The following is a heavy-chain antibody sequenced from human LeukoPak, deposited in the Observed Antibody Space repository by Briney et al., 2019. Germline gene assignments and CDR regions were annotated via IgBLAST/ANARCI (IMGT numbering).Heavy chain of an antibody. V-gene: IGHV4-61*01. D-gene: IGHD5-18*01. CDR3: ARGGYSYGRDY. CDR2: IYYSGST. CDR1: GGSVSSGSYY. J-gene: IGHJ4*02. Sequence: SETLSLTCTVSGGSVSSGSYYWSWIRQPPGKGLEWIGYIYYSGSTNYNPSLKSRVTISVDTSKNQFSLKLSSVTAADTAVYYCARGGYSYGRDYWGQGTLVTVSS.